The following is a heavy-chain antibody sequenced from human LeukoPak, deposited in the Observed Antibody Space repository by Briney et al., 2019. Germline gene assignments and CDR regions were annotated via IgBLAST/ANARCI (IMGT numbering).Heavy chain of an antibody. J-gene: IGHJ6*02. CDR2: INPNSGGT. CDR1: GYTFTGYY. V-gene: IGHV1-2*02. Sequence: ASVKVSCKASGYTFTGYYMHWVRQAPGQGLEWMGWINPNSGGTNYAQKFQGRVTMTRDTSISTAYMELSRLRSDDTAVYYCARDRRGSGCYYYYYGMDVWGQGTTVTVSS. CDR3: ARDRRGSGCYYYYYGMDV. D-gene: IGHD3-22*01.